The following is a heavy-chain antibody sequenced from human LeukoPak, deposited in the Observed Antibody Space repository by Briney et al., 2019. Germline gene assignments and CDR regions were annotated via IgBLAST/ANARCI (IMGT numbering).Heavy chain of an antibody. CDR1: GFTFSNYA. V-gene: IGHV3-73*01. CDR3: TLNLLYSSSWYG. D-gene: IGHD6-13*01. CDR2: FRSKANSYAT. Sequence: GGSLRLSCAPSGFTFSNYAMSWVRQAPGKGLEWVGRFRSKANSYATAYAASVKGRFTIYRDESKNTAYLQMNSLKTEDTAVYYCTLNLLYSSSWYGWGQGTLVTVSS. J-gene: IGHJ4*02.